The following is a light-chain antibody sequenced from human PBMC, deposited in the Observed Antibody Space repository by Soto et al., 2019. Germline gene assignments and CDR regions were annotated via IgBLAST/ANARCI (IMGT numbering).Light chain of an antibody. CDR3: QQYNNSFT. V-gene: IGKV3-11*01. Sequence: EIELTQSPATLSSSAGERATLSCRASQSVSSYLAWYQQKPGQAPRLLIYDASNWATGIPARFSGSGSGTDFTLTISSLEPEDFAAYYCQQYNNSFTFGQGTLLEIK. J-gene: IGKJ5*01. CDR1: QSVSSY. CDR2: DAS.